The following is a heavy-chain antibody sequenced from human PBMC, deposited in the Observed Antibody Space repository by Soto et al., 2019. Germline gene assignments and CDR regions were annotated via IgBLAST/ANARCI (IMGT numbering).Heavy chain of an antibody. D-gene: IGHD1-26*01. J-gene: IGHJ6*02. CDR2: IYHSGST. Sequence: QVQLQESGPGLVKPSGTLSLTCAVSGGSISSSNWWSWVRQPPGKGLEWFGEIYHSGSTNYNPSLKSRATIAVDKSKNQSSLKLSSVTAADTAVYYCARVSGSYYYGMDVWGQGTTVTVSS. V-gene: IGHV4-4*02. CDR3: ARVSGSYYYGMDV. CDR1: GGSISSSNW.